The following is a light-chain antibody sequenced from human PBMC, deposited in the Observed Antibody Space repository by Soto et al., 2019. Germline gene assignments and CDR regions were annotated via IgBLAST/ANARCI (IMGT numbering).Light chain of an antibody. CDR2: GAS. CDR3: QQYGSSPLT. V-gene: IGKV3-20*01. Sequence: EIVLTQSPGTLSLSPGEGGTLSCRASQSVSSNSLAWYQQKPGQAPRLLIYGASTRATGIPDRFSGSGSGTDFTLTINRLEPEDFAVYYCQQYGSSPLTFGGGTKVEIK. J-gene: IGKJ4*01. CDR1: QSVSSNS.